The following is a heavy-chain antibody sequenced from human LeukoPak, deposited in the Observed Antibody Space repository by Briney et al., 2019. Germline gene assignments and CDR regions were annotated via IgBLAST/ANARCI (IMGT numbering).Heavy chain of an antibody. CDR1: GFTFSSSD. CDR3: AKRGNPTVGHHYLDV. J-gene: IGHJ6*03. CDR2: IRHSDSNT. V-gene: IGHV3-23*05. Sequence: GGSLRLSCAASGFTFSSSDMSWVRQAPGSGLEWVSSIRHSDSNTYYADSVMGRLTISRDNSKNTLYLQMNSLSAEDTAVYYCAKRGNPTVGHHYLDVWGKGTTVSVSS. D-gene: IGHD1-1*01.